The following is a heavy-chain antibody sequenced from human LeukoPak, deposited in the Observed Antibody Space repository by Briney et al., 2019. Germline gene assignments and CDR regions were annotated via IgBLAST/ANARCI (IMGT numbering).Heavy chain of an antibody. CDR2: IVGSGGST. J-gene: IGHJ4*02. D-gene: IGHD6-13*01. CDR1: GFTFSSYA. V-gene: IGHV3-23*01. Sequence: GGSLRLSCAASGFTFSSYAMSWVRQAPGKGLEWVSAIVGSGGSTYYADSVKGRFIVSRDNSKNTLYLQMSSLRADDTAVYYCAKGPRQQLVTRFDNWGQGTLVTVSS. CDR3: AKGPRQQLVTRFDN.